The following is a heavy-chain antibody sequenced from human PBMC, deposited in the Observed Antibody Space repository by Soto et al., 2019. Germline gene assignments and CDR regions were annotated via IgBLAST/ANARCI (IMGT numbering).Heavy chain of an antibody. D-gene: IGHD1-26*01. V-gene: IGHV3-30*18. CDR2: ISYDGSNT. Sequence: QVQLVESGGGVVQPGRSLRLSCAASGFTFSSYGMHWVRQAPGKGLEWVAIISYDGSNTYYADSVKGRFTISRDNSKNTLYLKMNSLRAEDTSVYYYEKEGGLSRSYAISSSYYFDYWGQGTLVTVSS. J-gene: IGHJ4*02. CDR1: GFTFSSYG. CDR3: EKEGGLSRSYAISSSYYFDY.